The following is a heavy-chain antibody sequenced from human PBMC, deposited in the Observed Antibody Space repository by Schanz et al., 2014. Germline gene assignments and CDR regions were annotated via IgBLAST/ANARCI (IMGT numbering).Heavy chain of an antibody. CDR2: ISWNSGNI. D-gene: IGHD3-10*01. CDR1: GFTFDDYA. V-gene: IGHV3-9*01. CDR3: ARDLSYYTSGSYGY. Sequence: VQLVESAGAVVQPGGSLRLSCAASGFTFDDYAMHWVRQAPGKGLEWVSGISWNSGNIVYVDSVKGRFTISRDNAKNSLYLQMNSLRAEDTAVYYCARDLSYYTSGSYGYWGQGTLVTVSS. J-gene: IGHJ4*02.